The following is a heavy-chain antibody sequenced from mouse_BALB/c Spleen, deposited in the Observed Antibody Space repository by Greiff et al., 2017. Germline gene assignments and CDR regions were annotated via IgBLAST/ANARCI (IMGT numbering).Heavy chain of an antibody. D-gene: IGHD2-12*01. CDR1: GYTFTSYW. CDR2: INPSTGYT. Sequence: QVQLQQSGAELAKPGASVKLSCKASGYTFTSYWMHWVKQRPGQGLEWIGYINPSTGYTEYNQKFKDKATLTADTSSTTAYMQLSMLTSEDSAVYSCARAGASYSGLDYWGQGTSVTVSA. V-gene: IGHV1-7*01. CDR3: ARAGASYSGLDY. J-gene: IGHJ4*01.